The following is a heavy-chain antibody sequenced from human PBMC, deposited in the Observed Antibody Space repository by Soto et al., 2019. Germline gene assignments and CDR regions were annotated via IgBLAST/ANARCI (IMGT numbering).Heavy chain of an antibody. J-gene: IGHJ4*02. CDR2: ISYDGSNK. CDR3: AKNRVDWLFYTHLDY. Sequence: QVQLVESGGGVVQPGRSLRLSCAASGFTFSSYGMHWVRQAPGKGLEWVAIISYDGSNKYYVDSVKGRFTISRDNSKNTLYLQMNRLRAEDTAVYYWAKNRVDWLFYTHLDYWGQGTLVTVSS. CDR1: GFTFSSYG. V-gene: IGHV3-30*18. D-gene: IGHD3-9*01.